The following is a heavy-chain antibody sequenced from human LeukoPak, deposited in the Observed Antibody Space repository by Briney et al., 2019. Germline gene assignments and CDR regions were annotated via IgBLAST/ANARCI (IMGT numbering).Heavy chain of an antibody. J-gene: IGHJ6*02. V-gene: IGHV3-23*01. D-gene: IGHD6-13*01. CDR2: ISGSGSST. CDR1: GLTVSSNY. CDR3: AKAVAAGGYHFYGMDV. Sequence: GGSLRLSCAASGLTVSSNYMSWVRQAPGKGLEWVSAISGSGSSTYSADSVKGRFTISRDNSKNTLYLQMNSLRGEDTAVYYCAKAVAAGGYHFYGMDVWGQGTTVTVSS.